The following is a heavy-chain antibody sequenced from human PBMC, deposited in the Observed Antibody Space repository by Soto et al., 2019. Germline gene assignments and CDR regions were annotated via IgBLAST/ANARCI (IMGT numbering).Heavy chain of an antibody. Sequence: SVKVSCKASGGTFSTSSFVWVRQGPGQGLEWMGGIIPIFTRTNFAQKFQGRVTFSADESTRTTYMELRSLTSEDTAIYYCARDVVRSTAGDSWGQGTLVTV. V-gene: IGHV1-69*13. CDR2: IIPIFTRT. D-gene: IGHD2-15*01. CDR1: GGTFSTSS. CDR3: ARDVVRSTAGDS. J-gene: IGHJ4*02.